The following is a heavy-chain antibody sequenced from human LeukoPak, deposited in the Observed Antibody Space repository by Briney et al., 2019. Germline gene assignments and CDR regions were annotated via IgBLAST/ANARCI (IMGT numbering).Heavy chain of an antibody. CDR3: ARGPRRSTVSEVVSCAFDI. CDR1: GYTFTGYY. V-gene: IGHV1-2*02. CDR2: INPNSGGT. D-gene: IGHD2-15*01. J-gene: IGHJ3*02. Sequence: ASVKVSCKASGYTFTGYYMHWVRQAPGQGLEWMGWINPNSGGTNYAQKFQGRVTMTRDTSISTAYMELSRLRSDDTAVYYCARGPRRSTVSEVVSCAFDIWGQGTMVTVSS.